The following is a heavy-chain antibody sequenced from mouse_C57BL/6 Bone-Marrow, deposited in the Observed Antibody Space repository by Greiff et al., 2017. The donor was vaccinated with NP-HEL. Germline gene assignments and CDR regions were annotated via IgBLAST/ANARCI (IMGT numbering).Heavy chain of an antibody. D-gene: IGHD1-1*01. J-gene: IGHJ1*03. CDR1: GYTFTSYW. CDR3: ARWKNYGTSQMYFDV. Sequence: QVQLQQPGAELVRPGSSVKLSCKASGYTFTSYWMHWVKQRPIQGLEWIGNIDPSDSETHYNQKFKDKATLTVDKSSSTAYMQLSSLTSEDSAVYYCARWKNYGTSQMYFDVWGTGTTVTVSS. CDR2: IDPSDSET. V-gene: IGHV1-52*01.